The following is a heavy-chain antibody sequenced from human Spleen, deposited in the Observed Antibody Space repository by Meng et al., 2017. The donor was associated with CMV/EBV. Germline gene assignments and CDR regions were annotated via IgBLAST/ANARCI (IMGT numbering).Heavy chain of an antibody. D-gene: IGHD1-14*01. Sequence: GGSLRLSCAASGFTFSSYDMHWVRQATGKGLEWVSAIGTAGDTYYPGSVKGRFTISRENAKNSLYLQMNSLRAGDTAVYYCARGFSATGFDYWGQGTLVTVSS. V-gene: IGHV3-13*01. CDR3: ARGFSATGFDY. CDR2: IGTAGDT. CDR1: GFTFSSYD. J-gene: IGHJ4*02.